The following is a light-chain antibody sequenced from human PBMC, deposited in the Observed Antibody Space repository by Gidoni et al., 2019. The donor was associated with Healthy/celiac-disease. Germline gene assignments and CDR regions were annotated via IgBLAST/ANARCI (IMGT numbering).Light chain of an antibody. CDR3: MQALQTWT. J-gene: IGKJ1*01. CDR2: LGS. CDR1: QSLLHSNGYNY. Sequence: DIVMTQSPLSLPVTPGEPASISCRSSQSLLHSNGYNYWDWYLQKPGQSPKLLIYLGSNRASGVPDRFSGSGSGTDFTLKISRVEAEDVGVYYCMQALQTWTFGQGTKVEIK. V-gene: IGKV2-28*01.